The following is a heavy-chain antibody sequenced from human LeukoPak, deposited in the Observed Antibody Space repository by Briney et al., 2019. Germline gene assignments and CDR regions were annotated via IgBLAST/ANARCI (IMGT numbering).Heavy chain of an antibody. CDR2: IIPILGIA. CDR3: ARAEKPNWGNYYYYCMDV. CDR1: GGTFSSYA. V-gene: IGHV1-69*04. J-gene: IGHJ6*03. D-gene: IGHD7-27*01. Sequence: VASVKVSCKASGGTFSSYAISWVRQAPGQGLEWMGRIIPILGIANYAQKFQGRVTITADKSTSTAYMELSSLRSDDTAVYYCARAEKPNWGNYYYYCMDVWGKGTTVTVSS.